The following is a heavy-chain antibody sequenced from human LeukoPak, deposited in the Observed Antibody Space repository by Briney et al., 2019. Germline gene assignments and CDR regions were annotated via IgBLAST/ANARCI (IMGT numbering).Heavy chain of an antibody. Sequence: HGESLKISCKGSGYSFTSYWIGWVRQMPGKGLEWMGIIYPGDSDTRYSPSFQGQVTISADKSISTAYLQWSSLKASDTAMYYCARWAVEMATIEKFADYWGQGTLVTVSS. V-gene: IGHV5-51*01. CDR2: IYPGDSDT. D-gene: IGHD5-24*01. CDR3: ARWAVEMATIEKFADY. J-gene: IGHJ4*02. CDR1: GYSFTSYW.